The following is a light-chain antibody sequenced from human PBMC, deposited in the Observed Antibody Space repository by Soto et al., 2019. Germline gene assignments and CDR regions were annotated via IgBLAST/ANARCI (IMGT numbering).Light chain of an antibody. J-gene: IGLJ1*01. Sequence: QSALTQPPSASGSPGQAVTISCTGTSSDVGGYNSVSWYQQHPDKAPKVMIYEVNKRPSGVPARFSGSKSGNTASLTVSGLQAEDEADYYCSSYAGSKNPYVFGTGIKVTVL. CDR3: SSYAGSKNPYV. CDR1: SSDVGGYNS. V-gene: IGLV2-8*01. CDR2: EVN.